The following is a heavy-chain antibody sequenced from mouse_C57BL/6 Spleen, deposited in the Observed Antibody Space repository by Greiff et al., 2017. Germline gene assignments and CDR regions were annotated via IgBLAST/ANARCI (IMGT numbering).Heavy chain of an antibody. V-gene: IGHV1-82*01. Sequence: VQLQQSGPELVKPGASVKISCKASGYAFSSSWMNWVKQRPGKGLEWIGRIYTGDGVTNYNGKFKGKATLTADKSSSTAYMQLSSLKSEDSAVYFCARIYYCGSSSYFDYWGQGTTLTVSS. CDR3: ARIYYCGSSSYFDY. J-gene: IGHJ2*01. D-gene: IGHD1-1*01. CDR1: GYAFSSSW. CDR2: IYTGDGVT.